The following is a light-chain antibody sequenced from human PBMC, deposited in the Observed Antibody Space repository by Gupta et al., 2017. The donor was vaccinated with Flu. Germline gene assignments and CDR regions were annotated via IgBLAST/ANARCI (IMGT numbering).Light chain of an antibody. J-gene: IGKJ1*01. CDR1: QGISTY. CDR2: VAS. CDR3: QHGNSSPWT. V-gene: IGKV1-9*01. Sequence: PSFLSASVGDRVTITCRASQGISTYLAWYQQRPGKAPKLLIYVASRVQSGVPSRFSGSGSGTEFTLTISSLQAEDFATYYCQHGNSSPWTFGQGTKVEI.